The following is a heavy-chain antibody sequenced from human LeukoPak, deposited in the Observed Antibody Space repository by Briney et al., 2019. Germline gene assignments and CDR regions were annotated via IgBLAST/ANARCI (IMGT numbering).Heavy chain of an antibody. V-gene: IGHV1-18*01. Sequence: ASVKVSCKASGYTFSGTGWYLYWLRQAPGQGLECMGWIYPYTGATNYAQKLQGRVTMTTDTSTSTAYMELRSLRSDDTAVYYCARGKVPAAMLGYSSSWYGFDYWGQGTLVTVSS. D-gene: IGHD2-2*01. CDR2: IYPYTGAT. J-gene: IGHJ4*02. CDR3: ARGKVPAAMLGYSSSWYGFDY. CDR1: GYTFSGTGW.